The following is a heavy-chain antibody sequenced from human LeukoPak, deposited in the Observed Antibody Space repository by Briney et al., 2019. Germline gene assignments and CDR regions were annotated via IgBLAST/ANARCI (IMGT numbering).Heavy chain of an antibody. V-gene: IGHV1-8*01. CDR1: GYTFTSYD. CDR3: ARARRILEWLFQPPDY. J-gene: IGHJ4*02. CDR2: MNPNSGNT. D-gene: IGHD3-3*01. Sequence: ASVKVSCKASGYTFTSYDINWVRQATGQGREWMGWMNPNSGNTGYAQKFQGRVTMTRNTSISTAYMELSSLRSEDTAVYYCARARRILEWLFQPPDYWGQGTLVTVSS.